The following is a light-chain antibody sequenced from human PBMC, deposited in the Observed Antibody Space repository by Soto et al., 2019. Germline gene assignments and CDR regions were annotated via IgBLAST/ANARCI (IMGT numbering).Light chain of an antibody. CDR1: SSDVGAYKY. Sequence: QSALTQPASVSGSPGQSITISCTGTSSDVGAYKYVSWYQHHPGKVPKLIIYDVNNRPSGVSDRFSGSKFGNTASLTISGLRAEDEADYYCSSFTTSTTLVIFGGGTKVTVL. V-gene: IGLV2-14*01. CDR2: DVN. CDR3: SSFTTSTTLVI. J-gene: IGLJ2*01.